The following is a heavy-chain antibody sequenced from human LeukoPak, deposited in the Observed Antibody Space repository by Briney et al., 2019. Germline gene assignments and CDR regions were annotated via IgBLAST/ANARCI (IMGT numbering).Heavy chain of an antibody. Sequence: SETLSLTCTVSGGSISSSRYYWGWLRQPPGKGLEWFGSIYYSGSTYYNPSLKSRVTISVDTSKIQFSLKLSSVTAAYTAVYYCARDSRDYYDSSGYYPFDYWGQGTLVTVSS. CDR1: GGSISSSRYY. J-gene: IGHJ4*02. CDR2: IYYSGST. V-gene: IGHV4-39*02. CDR3: ARDSRDYYDSSGYYPFDY. D-gene: IGHD3-22*01.